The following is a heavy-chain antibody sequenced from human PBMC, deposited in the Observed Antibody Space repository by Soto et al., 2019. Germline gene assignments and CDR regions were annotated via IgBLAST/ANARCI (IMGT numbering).Heavy chain of an antibody. J-gene: IGHJ4*02. D-gene: IGHD3-22*01. CDR1: GITISNYP. CDR3: VKDDGGYPSTAPH. Sequence: EVKLLESGGGLVQPGGSLRLSCAASGITISNYPMSWVRQAPGKGLDWVSGISGSGDRTYYADSAKGRFSISKDISKNSLSLQLDSLGVEDTAVYFYVKDDGGYPSTAPHWGQGTLVTVSS. V-gene: IGHV3-23*01. CDR2: ISGSGDRT.